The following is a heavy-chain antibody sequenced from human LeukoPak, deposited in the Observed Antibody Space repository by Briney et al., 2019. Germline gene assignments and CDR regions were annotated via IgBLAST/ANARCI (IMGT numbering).Heavy chain of an antibody. D-gene: IGHD1-7*01. J-gene: IGHJ4*02. CDR1: GGSFSSGGYY. CDR3: ARVGSMDWNYSVPFDY. CDR2: IYYSGST. V-gene: IGHV4-31*03. Sequence: PSETLSLTCTVSGGSFSSGGYYWSWIRQHPGKGLEWIGYIYYSGSTYYNPSLKSRVTISVDTSKNQFSLKLSSVTAADTAVYYCARVGSMDWNYSVPFDYWGQGTLVTVSS.